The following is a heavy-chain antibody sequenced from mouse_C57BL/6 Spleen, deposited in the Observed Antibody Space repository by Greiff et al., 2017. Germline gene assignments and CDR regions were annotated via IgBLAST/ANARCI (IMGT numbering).Heavy chain of an antibody. V-gene: IGHV1-50*01. D-gene: IGHD3-2*02. Sequence: QVHVKQPGAELVKPGASVKLSCKASGYTFTSYWMQWVKQRPGQGLEWIGEIDPSDSYTNYNQKFKGKATLTVDTSSSTAYMQLSSLTSEDSAVYYCARSGGFDDWGQGTTLTVSS. J-gene: IGHJ2*01. CDR1: GYTFTSYW. CDR3: ARSGGFDD. CDR2: IDPSDSYT.